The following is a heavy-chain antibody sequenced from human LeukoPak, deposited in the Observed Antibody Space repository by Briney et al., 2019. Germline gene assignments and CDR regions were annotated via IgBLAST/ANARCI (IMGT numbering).Heavy chain of an antibody. J-gene: IGHJ3*02. V-gene: IGHV4-59*12. CDR2: IYYSGST. Sequence: SETLSLTCTVSGGSISSYYWSWIRQPPGKGLEWIGYIYYSGSTNYNPSLKSRVTMSVDTSKNQFSLKLSSVTAADTAVYYCARDYGSGSNDAFDIWGQGTMVTVSS. D-gene: IGHD3-10*01. CDR1: GGSISSYY. CDR3: ARDYGSGSNDAFDI.